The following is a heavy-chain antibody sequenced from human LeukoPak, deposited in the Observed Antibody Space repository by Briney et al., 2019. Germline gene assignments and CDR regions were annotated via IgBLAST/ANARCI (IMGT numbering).Heavy chain of an antibody. V-gene: IGHV4-34*01. J-gene: IGHJ5*02. Sequence: SETLSLTCAVYGGSFSGYYWSWIRQPPGKGLEWIGEINHSGSTNYNPSLKSRVTISVDTSKNQFSLKLSSVTAADTAVYYCARALRSIAAAGTAWFDPWGQGTLVTVSS. CDR2: INHSGST. CDR3: ARALRSIAAAGTAWFDP. CDR1: GGSFSGYY. D-gene: IGHD6-13*01.